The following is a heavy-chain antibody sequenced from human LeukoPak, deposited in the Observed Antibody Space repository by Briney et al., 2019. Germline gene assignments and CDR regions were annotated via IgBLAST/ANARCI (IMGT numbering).Heavy chain of an antibody. D-gene: IGHD2-21*01. V-gene: IGHV4-34*01. CDR1: AGSFSGYY. J-gene: IGHJ5*02. CDR2: INHSGRT. Sequence: PSETLSLTCAVYAGSFSGYYCSWIRQPPGKGLEWIGEINHSGRTNYNPSLKSRVTISVDTSKNQFSLKLSSVTAADTAVYYCATLFRLIKSPARGIWFDPWGQGTLVTVSS. CDR3: ATLFRLIKSPARGIWFDP.